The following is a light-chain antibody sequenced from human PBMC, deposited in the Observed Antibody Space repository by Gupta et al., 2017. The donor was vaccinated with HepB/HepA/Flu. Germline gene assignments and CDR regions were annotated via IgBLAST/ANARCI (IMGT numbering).Light chain of an antibody. V-gene: IGKV3-15*01. CDR1: QSVSNN. CDR3: QQYYNWPPDT. J-gene: IGKJ2*01. CDR2: GIS. Sequence: EIVMTQPPPTLSVSPGETATLSCRASQSVSNNLAWYQKKPGQAPRLLVYGISTSATGIPARFSGSGSGTDFSLTTSSLQPEDYAVYYCQQYYNWPPDTFGQGTKVEIK.